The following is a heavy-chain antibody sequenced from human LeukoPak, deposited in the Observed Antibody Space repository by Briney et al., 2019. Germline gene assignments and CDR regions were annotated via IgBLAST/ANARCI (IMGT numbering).Heavy chain of an antibody. CDR3: AKDIAQGYTLGSIEQDY. CDR1: GLTFSRYA. J-gene: IGHJ4*02. D-gene: IGHD5-18*01. CDR2: ISESGSGT. V-gene: IGHV3-23*01. Sequence: GGSLRLSCAVSGLTFSRYAMSWVRQAPGKGLEWVSAISESGSGTYYADSVKGRFTISRDNSKDTLSLQMNSLRAEDTAVYYCAKDIAQGYTLGSIEQDYWGQGTLVTVSS.